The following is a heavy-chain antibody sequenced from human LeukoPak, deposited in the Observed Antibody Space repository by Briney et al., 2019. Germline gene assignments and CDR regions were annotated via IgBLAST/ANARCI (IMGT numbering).Heavy chain of an antibody. CDR3: AKDGERGYSYGFMDV. J-gene: IGHJ6*03. Sequence: GGSLRLSCAASGFTFSSTWMHWFRQVPGKGPVWVSRIHSDGSTTIYADSVKGRFTISRDYSRNTVYLQMNSLRGDDTALYYCAKDGERGYSYGFMDVWGKGTTVTVSS. D-gene: IGHD5-18*01. CDR2: IHSDGSTT. V-gene: IGHV3-74*01. CDR1: GFTFSSTW.